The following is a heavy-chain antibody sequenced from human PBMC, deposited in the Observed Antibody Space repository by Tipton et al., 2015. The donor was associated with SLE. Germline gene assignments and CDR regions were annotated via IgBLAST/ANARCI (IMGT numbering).Heavy chain of an antibody. D-gene: IGHD5-12*01. J-gene: IGHJ6*02. V-gene: IGHV3-30*18. Sequence: SLRLSCAASGFTFSYYGMPWVRQAPGKGLEWVAVIWYDGSDTYYADSVKGRFTVSRDNSKNTVDLQMNSLRAGDTAVYYCAKDTAKRYRGYEFHGNYYGLDVWGQGTTVTVSS. CDR1: GFTFSYYG. CDR2: IWYDGSDT. CDR3: AKDTAKRYRGYEFHGNYYGLDV.